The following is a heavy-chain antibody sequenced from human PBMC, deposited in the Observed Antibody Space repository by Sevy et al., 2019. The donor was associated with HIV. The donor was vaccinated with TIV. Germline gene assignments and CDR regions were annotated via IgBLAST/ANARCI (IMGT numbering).Heavy chain of an antibody. D-gene: IGHD3-9*01. CDR2: IIPIFGTA. J-gene: IGHJ3*02. CDR3: ARDKYYDILTGQSDAFDI. Sequence: ASVKVSCKASGGTFSSYAISWVRQAPGQGLEWMGGIIPIFGTANYAQKFQGRVTITADKSTSTAYMELSSLRSDDTAVYYCARDKYYDILTGQSDAFDIWGQGTMVTVSS. V-gene: IGHV1-69*06. CDR1: GGTFSSYA.